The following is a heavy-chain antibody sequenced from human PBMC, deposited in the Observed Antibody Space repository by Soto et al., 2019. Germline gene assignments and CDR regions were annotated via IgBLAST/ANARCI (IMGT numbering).Heavy chain of an antibody. J-gene: IGHJ3*02. Sequence: EVQLLESGGGLVQPGGSLRLSCAASGFTFSSYAMSWVRQAPGKGLEWVSATSGSGGSTYYADSVKGRFTISRDNSKNTLYLQMNRLRAEDTAVYYCAKDLGRITMIVVVINDAFDIWGQGTMVTVSS. D-gene: IGHD3-22*01. CDR2: TSGSGGST. CDR1: GFTFSSYA. V-gene: IGHV3-23*01. CDR3: AKDLGRITMIVVVINDAFDI.